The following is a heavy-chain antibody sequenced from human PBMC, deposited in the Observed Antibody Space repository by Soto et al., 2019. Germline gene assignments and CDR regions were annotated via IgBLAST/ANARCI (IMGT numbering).Heavy chain of an antibody. Sequence: QVQVVESGGDVVRPGRSLRLSCVGSGFTFISYDMHWVRQAPGKGLEWVGFISFDGSKKYYADSVEGRFTISRDNSKSTMYLEMNSLRPEDSAVYYCTKVDVWGPGTAVTVSS. CDR1: GFTFISYD. V-gene: IGHV3-30*01. J-gene: IGHJ6*01. CDR2: ISFDGSKK. CDR3: TKVDV.